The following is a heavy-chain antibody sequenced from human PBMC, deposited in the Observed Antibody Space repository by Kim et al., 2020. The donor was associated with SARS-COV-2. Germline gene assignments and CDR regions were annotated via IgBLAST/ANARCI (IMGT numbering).Heavy chain of an antibody. CDR3: ARKVAGTDRRFDY. CDR1: GGSFSSYR. J-gene: IGHJ4*02. Sequence: SETLSLICTVSGGSFSSYRWSWIRQSAGKGLEWIGRIHASGSTNYNPSLKSRLTMSVDASQHQMSLKLSSVTAADTAMYYCARKVAGTDRRFDYWGQGILVPVSS. D-gene: IGHD6-19*01. V-gene: IGHV4-4*07. CDR2: IHASGST.